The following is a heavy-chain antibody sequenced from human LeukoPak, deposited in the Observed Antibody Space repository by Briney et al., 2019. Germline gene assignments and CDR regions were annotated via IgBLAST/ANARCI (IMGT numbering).Heavy chain of an antibody. CDR2: ISAYNGNT. J-gene: IGHJ4*02. CDR3: AREGGYCSSTSCYTWDY. CDR1: GYTFTSYG. Sequence: ASVKVSCKASGYTFTSYGISWVRQAPGQGLEWMGWISAYNGNTNYAQKLQGRVTMTTDTSTSTAYMELRSLRSDDTAVYYCAREGGYCSSTSCYTWDYWGQGTLVTVSS. V-gene: IGHV1-18*01. D-gene: IGHD2-2*02.